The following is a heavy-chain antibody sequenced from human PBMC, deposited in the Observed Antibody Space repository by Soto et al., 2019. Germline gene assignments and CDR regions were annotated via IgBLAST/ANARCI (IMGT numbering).Heavy chain of an antibody. CDR1: GGSISSGGYY. Sequence: QVQLQESGPGLVKPSQTLSLACSVSGGSISSGGYYWSWIRQHPGKGLEWIGYIYYSGGIYYNPSLKSRVTISVDTSKNQFSLEVSSVTAADTAVYYCAREPSGYCGGDCFPDYWGQGTLVTVSS. J-gene: IGHJ4*02. D-gene: IGHD2-21*02. V-gene: IGHV4-31*03. CDR2: IYYSGGI. CDR3: AREPSGYCGGDCFPDY.